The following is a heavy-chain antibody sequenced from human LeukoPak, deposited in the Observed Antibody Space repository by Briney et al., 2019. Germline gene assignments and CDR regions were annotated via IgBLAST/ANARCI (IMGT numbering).Heavy chain of an antibody. CDR3: AREGAVATAMLSLDY. J-gene: IGHJ4*02. CDR1: GYTFTGYY. V-gene: IGHV1-46*01. CDR2: INPNFGST. D-gene: IGHD5-18*01. Sequence: ASVKVSCKASGYTFTGYYIHWVRQAPGQGLEWMGIINPNFGSTSYAQKFQGRVTMTSDMSASTVYMELSSLRFDDTAIYYCAREGAVATAMLSLDYWGQGALVTVSS.